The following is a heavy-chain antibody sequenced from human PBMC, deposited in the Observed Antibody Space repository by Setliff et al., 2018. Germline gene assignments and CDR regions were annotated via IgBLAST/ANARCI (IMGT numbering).Heavy chain of an antibody. CDR2: IYHSGSN. J-gene: IGHJ4*02. CDR3: ARGRYSCGGDYVY. Sequence: SETLSLTCAVSGGSISSSNWWSWVRQPPGKGLEWIGEIYHSGSNNYNPSLKIRVTISVDTSKNQFSLKLSSVTAADTAVYYCARGRYSCGGDYVYWGQGTLVT. V-gene: IGHV4-4*02. D-gene: IGHD2-21*01. CDR1: GGSISSSNW.